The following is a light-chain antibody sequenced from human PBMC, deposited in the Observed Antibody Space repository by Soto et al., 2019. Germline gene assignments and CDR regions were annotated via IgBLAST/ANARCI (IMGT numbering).Light chain of an antibody. CDR2: EVN. J-gene: IGLJ2*01. CDR3: SSYTSSSTLVV. CDR1: SSDVGGYNY. Sequence: QSALTQPASVSGSPGQSITISCTGTSSDVGGYNYVSWYQQHPVKAPKLMIYEVNNRPSGVSNRFSGSKSGNTASLTISGLQAEDEDDYYCSSYTSSSTLVVFGGGTKLTVL. V-gene: IGLV2-14*01.